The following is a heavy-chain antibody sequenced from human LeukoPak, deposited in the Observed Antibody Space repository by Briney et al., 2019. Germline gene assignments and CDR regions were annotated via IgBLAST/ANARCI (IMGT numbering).Heavy chain of an antibody. CDR1: GSTFSSYW. J-gene: IGHJ6*02. CDR2: IKQDGSEK. D-gene: IGHD2-2*01. CDR3: ARDPLPMDV. V-gene: IGHV3-7*01. Sequence: GGSLRLSCVASGSTFSSYWMSWVRQAPGKGLEWVANIKQDGSEKYYVDSVKGRFTISRDNAKNSLYLQMNSLRAEDTAVYYCARDPLPMDVWGQGTTVTVSS.